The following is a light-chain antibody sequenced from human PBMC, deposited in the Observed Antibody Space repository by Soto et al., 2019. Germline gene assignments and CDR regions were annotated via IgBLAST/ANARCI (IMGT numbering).Light chain of an antibody. CDR3: CSYAGSYSYV. CDR1: SSDVGGYNY. J-gene: IGLJ1*01. V-gene: IGLV2-11*01. CDR2: DVS. Sequence: QSVLTQPRSVSRSPGQSVTISCTGTSSDVGGYNYVSWYQEQPGKAPKLMIYDVSKRPSGVPDRFSGSKSGNTASLTISGLQAEDEADYYCCSYAGSYSYVFGTGTKLTVL.